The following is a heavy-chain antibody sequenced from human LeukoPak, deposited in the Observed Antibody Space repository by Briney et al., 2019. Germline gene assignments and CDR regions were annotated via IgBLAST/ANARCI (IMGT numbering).Heavy chain of an antibody. CDR1: GFTFSSYA. Sequence: GGSLRLSCAASGFTFSSYAMSWVRQAPGKGLEWVSAISGSGGSTYYADSVKGRFTISRDNSKNTLYLQMNSLRAEDTAVYYCAKDRYCSGGSCYQPFDHWGQGTLVTVSS. J-gene: IGHJ4*02. CDR3: AKDRYCSGGSCYQPFDH. D-gene: IGHD2-15*01. CDR2: ISGSGGST. V-gene: IGHV3-23*01.